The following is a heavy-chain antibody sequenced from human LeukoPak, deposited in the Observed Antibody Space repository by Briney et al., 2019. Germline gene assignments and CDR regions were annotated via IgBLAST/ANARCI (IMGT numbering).Heavy chain of an antibody. J-gene: IGHJ6*03. V-gene: IGHV4-59*01. CDR2: IYYSGST. CDR3: ARVAVTTLLGYYYMDV. CDR1: GGSISSYY. D-gene: IGHD4-11*01. Sequence: SETLSLTCTVSGGSISSYYWSWIRQPPGKGLEWIGYIYYSGSTNYNPSLKSRVTISVDTSKNQFSLKLSSVTAADTAVYYCARVAVTTLLGYYYMDVWGKGTTVTVSS.